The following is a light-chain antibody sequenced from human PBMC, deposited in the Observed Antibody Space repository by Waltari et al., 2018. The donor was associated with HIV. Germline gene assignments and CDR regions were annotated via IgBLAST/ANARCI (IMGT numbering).Light chain of an antibody. CDR3: NSFTSSTTYV. J-gene: IGLJ1*01. CDR2: EVS. CDR1: SRHVGGYNR. Sequence: QSALTQPPSVSGSPGQSVTISCTRTSRHVGGYNRVTWYQQPPGTVPKVIIYEVSNRPSGVPDRFSGSKSGNTASLTISGLQAEDEADYYCNSFTSSTTYVFGTGTKVTVL. V-gene: IGLV2-18*02.